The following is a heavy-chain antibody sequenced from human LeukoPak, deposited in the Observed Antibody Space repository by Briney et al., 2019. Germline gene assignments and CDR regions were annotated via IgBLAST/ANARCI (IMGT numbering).Heavy chain of an antibody. CDR3: ARVKGRCSTSCSGFDD. CDR2: MNPNSGNT. D-gene: IGHD2-2*01. CDR1: GYTFTSYD. V-gene: IGHV1-8*01. J-gene: IGHJ4*02. Sequence: GASVKVSCKASGYTFTSYDINWVRQATGQGLEWMGWMNPNSGNTGYAQKFQGRVTMTRNTSISTAYMELSSLRSEDTAVYYCARVKGRCSTSCSGFDDWGQGTLVTVSS.